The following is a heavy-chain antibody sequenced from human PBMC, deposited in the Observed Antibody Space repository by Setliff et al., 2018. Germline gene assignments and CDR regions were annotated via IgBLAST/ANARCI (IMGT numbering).Heavy chain of an antibody. CDR1: GGSISSGSYY. D-gene: IGHD2-15*01. CDR2: IYTSGNT. J-gene: IGHJ4*02. CDR3: ARGGGGKPFDY. V-gene: IGHV4-61*02. Sequence: SETLSLTCTVSGGSISSGSYYWNWTRQPAGKGLEWIGRIYTSGNTNYNPSLKSRVTISVDTSKNQFSLKLSSVTAADTAVYYCARGGGGKPFDYWGQGTRVTVSS.